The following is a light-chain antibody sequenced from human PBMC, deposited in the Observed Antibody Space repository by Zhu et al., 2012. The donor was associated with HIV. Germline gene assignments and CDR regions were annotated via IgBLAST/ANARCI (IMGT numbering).Light chain of an antibody. V-gene: IGKV3-20*01. CDR2: DAS. Sequence: EIVLTQSPGTLSLSPGERATLSCRASQSVSSSYSAWYQQKPGQAPRLLIYDASNRATGIPDRFSGSGSGTDFTLTISRLEPEDFAVYFCQQYGSLPPTFGQGTKVEIK. CDR1: QSVSSSY. J-gene: IGKJ1*01. CDR3: QQYGSLPPT.